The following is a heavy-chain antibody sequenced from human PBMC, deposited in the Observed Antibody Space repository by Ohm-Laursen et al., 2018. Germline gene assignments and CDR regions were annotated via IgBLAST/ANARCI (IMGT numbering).Heavy chain of an antibody. V-gene: IGHV3-23*01. CDR1: GFTFSSYA. Sequence: SLRLSCAASGFTFSSYAMSWVRQAPGKGLEWVSGISGSGGSTYYADSVKGRFTISRDNSKNTLYLQVNSLRAEDTAVYYCAKEPLRIAARPLNYYYGMDVWGQGTTVTVSS. D-gene: IGHD6-6*01. CDR3: AKEPLRIAARPLNYYYGMDV. J-gene: IGHJ6*02. CDR2: ISGSGGST.